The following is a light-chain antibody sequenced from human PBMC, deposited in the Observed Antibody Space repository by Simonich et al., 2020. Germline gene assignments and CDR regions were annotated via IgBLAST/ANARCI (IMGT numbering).Light chain of an antibody. CDR2: WAS. CDR1: QSVLYSSNNKNY. V-gene: IGKV4-1*01. Sequence: DIVMTQSPDSLAVSLCERATINCKSSQSVLYSSNNKNYLAWYQQKPGQPPKLLIYWASTREAGAPDRFSGRGSGTDFTLTISSLQAEDVAVYYCQQYYSTPLTFGGGTKVEIK. CDR3: QQYYSTPLT. J-gene: IGKJ4*01.